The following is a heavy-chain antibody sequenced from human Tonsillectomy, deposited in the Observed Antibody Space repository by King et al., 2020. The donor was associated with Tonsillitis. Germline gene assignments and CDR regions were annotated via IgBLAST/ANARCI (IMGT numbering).Heavy chain of an antibody. CDR3: ARVRGSSAYRDC. J-gene: IGHJ4*02. V-gene: IGHV3-66*01. CDR1: GFTVSNNY. Sequence: VQLVESGGGLVQPGGSLRLSCAASGFTVSNNYMGWARQAPGKGLEWVSVIYTDGRTYYADTVKGRFTISRDNSKNTLYLQVNTLSAEDTAVYYCARVRGSSAYRDCWGQGTLVTVSS. CDR2: IYTDGRT. D-gene: IGHD2-2*01.